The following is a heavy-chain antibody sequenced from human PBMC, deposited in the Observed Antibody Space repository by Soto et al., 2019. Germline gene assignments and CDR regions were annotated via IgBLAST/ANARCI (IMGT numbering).Heavy chain of an antibody. CDR3: ATTAGTYYYYGMDV. Sequence: EVQLLESGGGLVQPGGSLRLSCAASGFTFSSYAMSWVRQAPGKGLEWVSAISGSGGSTYYADSVKGRFTISRDNSKTTLDLQMNSLRAEDTAVYYCATTAGTYYYYGMDVWGQGTTVTVSS. J-gene: IGHJ6*02. CDR1: GFTFSSYA. D-gene: IGHD6-13*01. V-gene: IGHV3-23*01. CDR2: ISGSGGST.